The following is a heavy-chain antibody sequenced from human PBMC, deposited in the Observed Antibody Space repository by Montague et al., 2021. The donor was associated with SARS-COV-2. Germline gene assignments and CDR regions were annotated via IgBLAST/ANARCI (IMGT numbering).Heavy chain of an antibody. V-gene: IGHV4-39*07. CDR3: ARDSKGGRQLGNWVDP. J-gene: IGHJ5*02. CDR1: GVVELRRR. CDR2: LEKKKAT. Sequence: SETLSLTCTVSGVVELRRRSEEHTSELQSPMYLVCRLLLEKKKATFYNPSLKSRVTMSLDTSKNHFSLNLTSVTAADTAVYFCARDSKGGRQLGNWVDPWGQGTLVTVSP. D-gene: IGHD6-13*01.